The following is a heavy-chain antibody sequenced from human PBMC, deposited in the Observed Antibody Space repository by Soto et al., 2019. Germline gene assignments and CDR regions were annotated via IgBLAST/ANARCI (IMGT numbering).Heavy chain of an antibody. V-gene: IGHV1-18*04. Sequence: QAQLVQSGAEVKKPGASVKVSCKAYGFSFTSYGFSWVRQAPGQGLELMGWISAYSGNAKYEEKIQDRVTMTTDTATITVYMEVRRLRSDDTAVYYCARRGSGTFYEAFDSLGQGTMVNVSS. D-gene: IGHD1-1*01. CDR2: ISAYSGNA. CDR1: GFSFTSYG. CDR3: ARRGSGTFYEAFDS. J-gene: IGHJ3*02.